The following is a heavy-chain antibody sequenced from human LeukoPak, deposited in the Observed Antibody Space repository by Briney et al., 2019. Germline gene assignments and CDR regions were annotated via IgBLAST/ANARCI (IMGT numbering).Heavy chain of an antibody. D-gene: IGHD6-19*01. CDR2: INHSGST. V-gene: IGHV4-34*01. CDR1: GVSFSGYY. J-gene: IGHJ3*02. Sequence: SETLSLTCAVYGVSFSGYYWSWIRQPPGKGLEWSGEINHSGSTNYNPSLKSRVTISVDTSKNQFSLKLSSVTAADTAVYYCARDPRLGAFDIWGQGTMVTVSS. CDR3: ARDPRLGAFDI.